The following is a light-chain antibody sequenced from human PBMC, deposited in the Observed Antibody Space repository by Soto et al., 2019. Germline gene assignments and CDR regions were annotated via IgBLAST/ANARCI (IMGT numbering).Light chain of an antibody. Sequence: IQLTQSPSSLSASVGDRVAIPCRASQDISSLLAWYQQRPGKAPKLLIYAESTLQNGDPSRFSGSGSGTDFTLTISSLQPDDLANYYCQQYNIYSTFGRGTKVDIK. V-gene: IGKV1-9*01. J-gene: IGKJ1*01. CDR3: QQYNIYST. CDR2: AES. CDR1: QDISSL.